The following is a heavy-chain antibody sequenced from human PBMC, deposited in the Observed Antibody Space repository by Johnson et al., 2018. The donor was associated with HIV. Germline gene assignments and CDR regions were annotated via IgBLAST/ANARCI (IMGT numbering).Heavy chain of an antibody. V-gene: IGHV3-23*04. D-gene: IGHD3-22*01. CDR2: VSDGAGNT. CDR1: GFTFSSYA. J-gene: IGHJ3*01. CDR3: VKDRSRYYYDSTGNYYPEAFDV. Sequence: EVQLVESGGGLVQPWGSLRLSCAASGFTFSSYALTWVRQAPGKGLEWVSTVSDGAGNTYYADSVKGRFTISRDNSKNTLYLQMNSLRAEDTAVYYCVKDRSRYYYDSTGNYYPEAFDVWGQGTLVTVSS.